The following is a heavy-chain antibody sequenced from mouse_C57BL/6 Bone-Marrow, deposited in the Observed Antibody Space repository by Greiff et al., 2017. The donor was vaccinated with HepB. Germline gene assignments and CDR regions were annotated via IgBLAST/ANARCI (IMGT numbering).Heavy chain of an antibody. CDR1: GYAFTNYL. CDR2: INPGSGGT. D-gene: IGHD4-1*01. CDR3: AREAVTGVYYFDY. Sequence: VMLVESGAELVRPGTSVKVSCKASGYAFTNYLIEWVKQRPGQGLEWIGVINPGSGGTNYNEKFKGKATLTADKSSSTAYMQLSSLTSEDSAVYFCAREAVTGVYYFDYWGQGTTLTVSS. J-gene: IGHJ2*01. V-gene: IGHV1-54*01.